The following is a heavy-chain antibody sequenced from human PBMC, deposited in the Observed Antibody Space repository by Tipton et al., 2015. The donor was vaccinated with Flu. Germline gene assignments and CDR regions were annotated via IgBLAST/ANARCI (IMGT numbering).Heavy chain of an antibody. CDR1: GFTVSSNY. J-gene: IGHJ3*02. CDR3: ARERPPKGWLPYDAFDI. V-gene: IGHV3-53*01. CDR2: IYSGGST. Sequence: GSLRLSCAASGFTVSSNYMSWVRQAPGKGLEWVSVIYSGGSTYYAESVKGRFTISRDNSKNTLYLQMNSLRAEDTAVYYCARERPPKGWLPYDAFDIWGQGTMVTVSS. D-gene: IGHD5-24*01.